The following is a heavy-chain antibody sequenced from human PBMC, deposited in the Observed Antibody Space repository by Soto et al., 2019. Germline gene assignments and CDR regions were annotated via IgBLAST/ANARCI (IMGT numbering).Heavy chain of an antibody. D-gene: IGHD3-22*01. Sequence: VASVKVSCKASGYTFTGYYMHWVRQAPGQGLEWMGWINPNSGGTNYAQKFQGRVTMTRDTSISTAYMELSRLRSDDTAVYYCARDRYYYDSSGYYVVSVYGMDVWGQGTTVTVS. V-gene: IGHV1-2*02. CDR2: INPNSGGT. J-gene: IGHJ6*02. CDR3: ARDRYYYDSSGYYVVSVYGMDV. CDR1: GYTFTGYY.